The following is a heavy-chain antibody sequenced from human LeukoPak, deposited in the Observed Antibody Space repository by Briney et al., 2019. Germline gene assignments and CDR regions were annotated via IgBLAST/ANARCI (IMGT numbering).Heavy chain of an antibody. V-gene: IGHV3-21*01. J-gene: IGHJ3*02. Sequence: PGGSLRLSCAASGFTFSSYSMNWVRQAPGKGLEWVSSISSSSSYKYYADSVKGRFTISRDNAKNSLYLQMNSLRAEDTAVYYCARVYRGATKGAFDIWGEGTMVTVSS. CDR2: ISSSSSYK. CDR1: GFTFSSYS. CDR3: ARVYRGATKGAFDI. D-gene: IGHD5-12*01.